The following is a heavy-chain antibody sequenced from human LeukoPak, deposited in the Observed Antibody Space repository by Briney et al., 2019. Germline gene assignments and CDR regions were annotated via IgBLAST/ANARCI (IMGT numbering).Heavy chain of an antibody. CDR1: GFTFSDYY. CDR3: ARPYYDSSGYYFYYYYMDV. CDR2: ISSAGSTI. V-gene: IGHV3-11*01. J-gene: IGHJ6*03. D-gene: IGHD3-22*01. Sequence: GGSLRLSCAASGFTFSDYYMSWIRQAPGKGLEWVSYISSAGSTIYYADSVKGRFTISRDNAKNSLYLQMNSLRVEDTAVYYCARPYYDSSGYYFYYYYMDVWGKGTTVTV.